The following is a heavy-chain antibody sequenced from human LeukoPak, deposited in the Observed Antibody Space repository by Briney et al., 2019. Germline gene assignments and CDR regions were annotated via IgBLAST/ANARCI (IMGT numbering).Heavy chain of an antibody. CDR3: ARLEYSSSWVDY. CDR1: GYSISSGYY. CDR2: IYHSGST. J-gene: IGHJ4*02. V-gene: IGHV4-38-2*02. D-gene: IGHD6-6*01. Sequence: SQTLSLTCTVSGYSISSGYYWGWIRQPPGKGLEWIGSIYHSGSTYYNPSLKSRVTISVDTSKNQFSLKLSSVTAADTAVYYCARLEYSSSWVDYWGQGTLVTVSS.